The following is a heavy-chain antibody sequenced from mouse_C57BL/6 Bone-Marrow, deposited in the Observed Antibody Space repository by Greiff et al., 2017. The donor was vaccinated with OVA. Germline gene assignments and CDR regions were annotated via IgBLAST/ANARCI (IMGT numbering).Heavy chain of an antibody. D-gene: IGHD1-1*01. J-gene: IGHJ1*03. CDR1: GYTFTSYW. CDR3: ARGGSRHWYFDV. Sequence: QVQLQQSGAELVKPGASVKMSCKASGYTFTSYWITWVKQRPGQGLEWIGDIYPGSGSTNYNEKFKSKATLTVDTSSSTAYMQLSSLTSEDSAVYYCARGGSRHWYFDVWGTGTTVTVSS. CDR2: IYPGSGST. V-gene: IGHV1-55*01.